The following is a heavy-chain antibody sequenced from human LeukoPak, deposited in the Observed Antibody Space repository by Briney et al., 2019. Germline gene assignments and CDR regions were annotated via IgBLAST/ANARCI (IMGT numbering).Heavy chain of an antibody. CDR3: AKDDSSGYYSTFDY. CDR1: GFTFSSYG. CDR2: IWYDGSNK. V-gene: IGHV3-33*06. Sequence: PGGSLRLCCAASGFTFSSYGMHWVRQAPGKGLEWVAVIWYDGSNKYYADSVKGRFTISRDNSKNTLYLQMNSLRAEDTAVYYCAKDDSSGYYSTFDYWGQGTLVTVSS. D-gene: IGHD3-22*01. J-gene: IGHJ4*02.